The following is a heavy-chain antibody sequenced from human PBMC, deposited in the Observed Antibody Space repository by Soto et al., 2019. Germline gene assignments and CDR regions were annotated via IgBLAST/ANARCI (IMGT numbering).Heavy chain of an antibody. J-gene: IGHJ6*02. CDR1: GYSISSGYY. CDR2: IHHSGST. D-gene: IGHD4-17*01. Sequence: KTSETLSLTCAVSGYSISSGYYWGWIRQPPGKGLEWIGSIHHSGSTHYNPSLKSRVIISVDTSKNQFSLKLSSVTAADTAVYYCARENGDYDYHYYGMDVWGQGTTVTVSS. V-gene: IGHV4-38-2*02. CDR3: ARENGDYDYHYYGMDV.